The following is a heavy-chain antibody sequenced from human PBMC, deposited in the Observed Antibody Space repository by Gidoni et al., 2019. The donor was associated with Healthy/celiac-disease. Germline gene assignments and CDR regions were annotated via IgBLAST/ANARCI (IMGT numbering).Heavy chain of an antibody. CDR2: ISAYNGNT. CDR3: AVLRSGYSLTGGMDV. Sequence: QVPLVQSGAEVKKPGASVKVSCKDSGYTFTSYGISWVRQAPGQGLEWMGWISAYNGNTNYAQKLQGRVTMTTDTSTSTAYMELRSLRSDDTAVYYCAVLRSGYSLTGGMDVWGQGTTVTVSS. D-gene: IGHD5-18*01. V-gene: IGHV1-18*01. J-gene: IGHJ6*02. CDR1: GYTFTSYG.